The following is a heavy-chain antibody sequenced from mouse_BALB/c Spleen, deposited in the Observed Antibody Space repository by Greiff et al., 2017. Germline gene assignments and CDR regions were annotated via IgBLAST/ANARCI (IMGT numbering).Heavy chain of an antibody. V-gene: IGHV1S56*01. J-gene: IGHJ4*01. Sequence: VKLMESGPELVKPGASVRISCKASGYTFTSYYIHWVKQRPGQGLEWIGWIYPGNVNTKYNEKFKGKATLTADKSSSTAYMQLSSLTSEDSAVYFCARAISAMDYWGQGTSVTVSS. CDR3: ARAISAMDY. D-gene: IGHD2-4*01. CDR2: IYPGNVNT. CDR1: GYTFTSYY.